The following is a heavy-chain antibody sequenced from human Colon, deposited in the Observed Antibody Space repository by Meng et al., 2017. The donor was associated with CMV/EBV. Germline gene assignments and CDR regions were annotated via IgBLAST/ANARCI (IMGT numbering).Heavy chain of an antibody. CDR3: AALTTGYYSGMDV. D-gene: IGHD1-14*01. CDR2: IFPDDSET. Sequence: GESLKISCKASGYSFATVWIAWVRQMPDKGLEWMGMIFPDDSETKYGPSFQGQVTISVDKSITTAYVQWSSLKASDSAMYYCAALTTGYYSGMDVWGQGTTVTVSS. J-gene: IGHJ6*02. V-gene: IGHV5-51*01. CDR1: GYSFATVW.